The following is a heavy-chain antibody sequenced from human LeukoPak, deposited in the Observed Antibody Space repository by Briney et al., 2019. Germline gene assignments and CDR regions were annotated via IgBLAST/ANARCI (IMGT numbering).Heavy chain of an antibody. D-gene: IGHD6-13*01. CDR3: ARLAYSTSWYRGRFDP. CDR2: IYPGDSDT. CDR1: GSRFTSYW. V-gene: IGHV5-51*01. Sequence: HGEPLKTSFKGSGSRFTSYWIGWVRKMPGKGLEWMEIIYPGDSDTRYSPSFQGQVTMSADKSIATAYVQWSRLKASDTAIYYCARLAYSTSWYRGRFDPWGQGTLVTVSS. J-gene: IGHJ5*02.